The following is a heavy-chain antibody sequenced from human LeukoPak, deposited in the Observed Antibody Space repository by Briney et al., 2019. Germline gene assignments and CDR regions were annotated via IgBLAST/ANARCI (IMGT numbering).Heavy chain of an antibody. Sequence: GGSLRLSCAASGFTFSSYAMHWVRQAPGKGLEWVAVISYDGSNKYYADSVKGRFTISRDNSKNTLYLQMNSLRAEDTAVYYCARGGGTVTTQGAFDIWGQGTMVTVSS. CDR2: ISYDGSNK. V-gene: IGHV3-30-3*01. D-gene: IGHD4-17*01. J-gene: IGHJ3*02. CDR1: GFTFSSYA. CDR3: ARGGGTVTTQGAFDI.